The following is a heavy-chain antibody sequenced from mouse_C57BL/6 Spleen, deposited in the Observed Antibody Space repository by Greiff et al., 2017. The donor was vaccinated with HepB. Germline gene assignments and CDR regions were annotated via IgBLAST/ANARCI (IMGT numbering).Heavy chain of an antibody. V-gene: IGHV1-72*01. J-gene: IGHJ2*01. CDR1: GYTFTSYW. D-gene: IGHD2-4*01. Sequence: VQLQQPGAELVKPGASVKLSCKASGYTFTSYWMHWVKQRPGRGLEWIGRIDPNSGGTKYNEKFKSKATLTVDKPSSTAYMQRSSLTSEDSAVYYCAIIYYDLPFDYWGQGTTLTVSS. CDR2: IDPNSGGT. CDR3: AIIYYDLPFDY.